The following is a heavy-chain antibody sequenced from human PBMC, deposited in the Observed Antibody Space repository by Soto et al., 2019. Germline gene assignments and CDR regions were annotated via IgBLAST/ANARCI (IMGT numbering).Heavy chain of an antibody. CDR2: IIPLLDIA. V-gene: IGHV1-69*08. Sequence: QVQLVQSGAEVKKPGSSVKVSCKTSGGTFSNDIITWVRQAPGQGLEWMGRIIPLLDIANYAQKFQGRVTIPADKSTGTADMELNSLRSEDTAVYYCARDSPIGSTFSGYDAIDDWGQGTLVTVSS. D-gene: IGHD5-12*01. CDR3: ARDSPIGSTFSGYDAIDD. J-gene: IGHJ4*02. CDR1: GGTFSNDI.